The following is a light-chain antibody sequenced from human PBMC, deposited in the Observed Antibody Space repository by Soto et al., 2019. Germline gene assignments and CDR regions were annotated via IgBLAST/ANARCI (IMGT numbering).Light chain of an antibody. Sequence: QSALTRPASVSGSPGQSITISCTGTSSDVGAHSRVSWSQQHPGKAPKLMIYEVNKRPSGVSSRFSGSKSGNTASLTISGLQPEDEADYYCSSFTYSSTWVFGGGTKLTVL. CDR3: SSFTYSSTWV. V-gene: IGLV2-14*01. CDR1: SSDVGAHSR. CDR2: EVN. J-gene: IGLJ3*02.